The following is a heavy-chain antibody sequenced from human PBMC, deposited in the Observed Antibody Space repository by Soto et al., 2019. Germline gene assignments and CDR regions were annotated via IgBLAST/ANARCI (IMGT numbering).Heavy chain of an antibody. Sequence: HPGGSLRLSCAASGFTFSSYGMHWVRQAPGKGLEWVAVIWYDGSNKYYADSVKGRFTISRDNSKNTLYLQMNSLRAEDTAVYYCARVNGTGDYYGMDVWGQGTTVTVSS. D-gene: IGHD1-1*01. CDR3: ARVNGTGDYYGMDV. J-gene: IGHJ6*02. V-gene: IGHV3-33*01. CDR2: IWYDGSNK. CDR1: GFTFSSYG.